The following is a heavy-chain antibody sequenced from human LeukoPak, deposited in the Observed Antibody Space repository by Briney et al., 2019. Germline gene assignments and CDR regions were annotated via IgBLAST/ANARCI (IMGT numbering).Heavy chain of an antibody. Sequence: GASVKVSCKTSGYRFTGYYMHWVRQAPGQGLEWMGWINPNSGGTNYAQKFQGRVTVTRDTSISTAYMELSRLRSDDTAVYYCARAQAERSLDYWGQGTLVTVSS. CDR1: GYRFTGYY. CDR2: INPNSGGT. J-gene: IGHJ4*02. CDR3: ARAQAERSLDY. D-gene: IGHD5-24*01. V-gene: IGHV1-2*02.